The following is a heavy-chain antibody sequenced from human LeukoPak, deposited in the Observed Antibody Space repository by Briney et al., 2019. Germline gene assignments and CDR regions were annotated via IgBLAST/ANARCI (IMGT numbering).Heavy chain of an antibody. CDR3: ARDGNGRFLEWLPSRNWFDP. D-gene: IGHD3-3*01. Sequence: LSGGSLRLSCAASGFTFSSYAMSWVRQAPGKGLEWVSAISGSGGSTYYADSVKGRFTISRDNSKNTLYLQMNSLRAEDTAVYYCARDGNGRFLEWLPSRNWFDPWGQGTLVTVSS. CDR1: GFTFSSYA. V-gene: IGHV3-23*01. CDR2: ISGSGGST. J-gene: IGHJ5*02.